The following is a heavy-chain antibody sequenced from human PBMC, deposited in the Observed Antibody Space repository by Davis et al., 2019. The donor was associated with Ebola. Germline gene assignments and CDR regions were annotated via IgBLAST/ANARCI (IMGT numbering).Heavy chain of an antibody. CDR3: ARDTGYCSGGSCYYFDY. CDR1: GGSISSGGYS. V-gene: IGHV4-30-2*01. J-gene: IGHJ4*02. CDR2: IYHSGST. Sequence: SQTLSLTCAVSGGSISSGGYSWSWIRQPPGKGLEWIGYIYHSGSTYYNPSLKSRVTISVDRSKNQFSLKLSSVTAADTAVYYCARDTGYCSGGSCYYFDYWGQGTLVTVSS. D-gene: IGHD2-15*01.